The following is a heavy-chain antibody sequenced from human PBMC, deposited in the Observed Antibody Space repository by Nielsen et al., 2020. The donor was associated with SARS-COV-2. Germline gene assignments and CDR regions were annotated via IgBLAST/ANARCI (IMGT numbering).Heavy chain of an antibody. CDR1: GYTFTSYG. D-gene: IGHD2-2*01. CDR3: ARDRHIVVVPAAPELNYYYYGMDV. J-gene: IGHJ6*02. V-gene: IGHV1-18*01. Sequence: ASVKVSCKASGYTFTSYGISWVRQARGQGLEGMGWISAYNGNTNNAQKLQGRVIMTTDTSTSTAYMELRSLRSDDTAVYYWARDRHIVVVPAAPELNYYYYGMDVWGQGTTVTVSS. CDR2: ISAYNGNT.